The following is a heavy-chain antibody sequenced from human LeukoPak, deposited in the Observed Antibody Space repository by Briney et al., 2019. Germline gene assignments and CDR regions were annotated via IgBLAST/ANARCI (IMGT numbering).Heavy chain of an antibody. CDR3: ARQSAYYYDNSGYNFFDY. CDR1: GFTFDDYA. Sequence: PGGSLRLSCAASGFTFDDYAMHWVRQAPGKGLEWVSGISWNSGSIGYADSVKGRFTISRDNSKNTLYLQMNSLRAEDTAVYYCARQSAYYYDNSGYNFFDYWGQGTLVTVSS. D-gene: IGHD3-22*01. V-gene: IGHV3-9*01. CDR2: ISWNSGSI. J-gene: IGHJ4*02.